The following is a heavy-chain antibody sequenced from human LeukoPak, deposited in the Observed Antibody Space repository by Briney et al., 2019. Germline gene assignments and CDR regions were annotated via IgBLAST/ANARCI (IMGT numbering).Heavy chain of an antibody. V-gene: IGHV4-39*01. Sequence: SETLSLTCTVSGGSLSTSGYYWAYIRQPPGKGLEWIGSFFYGGNTYYNPSLTSRVTISVDTSRNQFSLKLTSVTAADTAIYYCARRPHETRSFDYWGQGTLVTVSS. CDR3: ARRPHETRSFDY. CDR1: GGSLSTSGYY. J-gene: IGHJ4*02. D-gene: IGHD4-23*01. CDR2: FFYGGNT.